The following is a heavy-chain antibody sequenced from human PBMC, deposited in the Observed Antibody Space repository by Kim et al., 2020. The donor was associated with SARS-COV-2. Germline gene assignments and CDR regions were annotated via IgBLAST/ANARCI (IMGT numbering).Heavy chain of an antibody. CDR1: GFTFSSYA. V-gene: IGHV3-23*01. CDR2: ISGSGGST. D-gene: IGHD6-25*01. J-gene: IGHJ6*02. Sequence: GGSLRLSCAASGFTFSSYAMSWVRQAPGKGLEWVSAISGSGGSTYYADSVKGRFTISRDNSKNTLYLQMNSLRAEDTAVYYCAKVAGNSLRQSYYYYGMDVWGQGTTVTVSS. CDR3: AKVAGNSLRQSYYYYGMDV.